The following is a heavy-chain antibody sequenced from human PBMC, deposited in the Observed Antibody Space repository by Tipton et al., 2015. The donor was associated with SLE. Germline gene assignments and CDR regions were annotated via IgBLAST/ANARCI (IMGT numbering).Heavy chain of an antibody. J-gene: IGHJ6*02. CDR2: LHHSGST. CDR3: AREGGYAGSGSYGTV. CDR1: GYSISSGY. Sequence: LRPSCSVSGYSISSGYWGWIRQPPGKDLEWIATLHHSGSTYYSPSLKSRVTISVDTSKNQFSLKLNSVTAADTAVYFCAREGGYAGSGSYGTVWGQGTTVTVSS. D-gene: IGHD3-10*01. V-gene: IGHV4-38-2*02.